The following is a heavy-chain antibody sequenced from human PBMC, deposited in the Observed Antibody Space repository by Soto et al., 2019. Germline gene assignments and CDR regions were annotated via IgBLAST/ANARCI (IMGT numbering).Heavy chain of an antibody. J-gene: IGHJ2*01. CDR1: GFTFSSYA. V-gene: IGHV3-30-3*01. Sequence: QVQLVESGGGVVQPGRSLRLSYAASGFTFSSYAMHWVRQAPGKGLEWVAVISYDGSNKYYADSVKGRFTISRDNSKNTLYLQMNSLRAEDTAVYYCARDRGSGSYSSWYFDLWGRGTLVTVSS. D-gene: IGHD1-26*01. CDR3: ARDRGSGSYSSWYFDL. CDR2: ISYDGSNK.